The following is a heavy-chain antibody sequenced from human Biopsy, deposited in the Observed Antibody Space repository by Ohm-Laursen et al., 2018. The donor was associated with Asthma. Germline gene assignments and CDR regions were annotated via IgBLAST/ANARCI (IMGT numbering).Heavy chain of an antibody. V-gene: IGHV1-3*01. D-gene: IGHD3-9*01. CDR3: ARTYYDFLTGQVNDAFAL. Sequence: ATVKISCKASGYTFINYAIHWVRQAPGQRLEWMGWINAGDGNTKYSQKFQGRVTITRDTSASTAYMDLRSLRSEDTAMYYCARTYYDFLTGQVNDAFALWGQGTMVTVSS. J-gene: IGHJ3*01. CDR2: INAGDGNT. CDR1: GYTFINYA.